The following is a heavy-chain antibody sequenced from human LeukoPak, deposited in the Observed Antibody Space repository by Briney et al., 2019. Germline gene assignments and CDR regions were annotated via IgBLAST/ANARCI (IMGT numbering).Heavy chain of an antibody. CDR1: GVSIRSYF. J-gene: IGHJ5*02. CDR2: INTSGSS. CDR3: ARDRIGWPGFDP. D-gene: IGHD6-19*01. V-gene: IGHV4-4*07. Sequence: SSETLSLTCSVSGVSIRSYFWSWIRQPAGKTLEWIGRINTSGSSKYNPSLKSRVTMSVDTSKNQFSLKLSPVTAADTAVYYCARDRIGWPGFDPWGQGTLVTVSS.